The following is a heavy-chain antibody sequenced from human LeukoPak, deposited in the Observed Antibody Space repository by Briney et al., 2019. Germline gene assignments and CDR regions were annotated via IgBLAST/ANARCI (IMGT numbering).Heavy chain of an antibody. V-gene: IGHV3-53*01. Sequence: GGSLRLSCAASGLTVNNNYMSWVRQAPGKGLEWVSFVYSDGTTYHAGSVKGRFTVSRDTSKNTLYLQMNSLRAEDTAFYYCARVVFSDYCFDNWGLGTLVTVSS. CDR3: ARVVFSDYCFDN. D-gene: IGHD2-21*02. CDR2: VYSDGTT. CDR1: GLTVNNNY. J-gene: IGHJ4*02.